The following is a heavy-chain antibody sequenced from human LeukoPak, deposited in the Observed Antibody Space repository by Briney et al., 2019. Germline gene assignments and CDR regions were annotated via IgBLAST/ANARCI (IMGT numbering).Heavy chain of an antibody. CDR3: ASRINHLGVADPQFDP. D-gene: IGHD3-3*01. J-gene: IGHJ5*02. CDR2: IYYSGST. V-gene: IGHV4-39*01. CDR1: GGSISSSSYY. Sequence: PSETLSLTCTVSGGSISSSSYYWGWIRQPPGKGLEWIGSIYYSGSTYYNPSLKSRVTISVDTSKNQFSLKLSSVTAADTAVYYCASRINHLGVADPQFDPWGQGTLVTVSS.